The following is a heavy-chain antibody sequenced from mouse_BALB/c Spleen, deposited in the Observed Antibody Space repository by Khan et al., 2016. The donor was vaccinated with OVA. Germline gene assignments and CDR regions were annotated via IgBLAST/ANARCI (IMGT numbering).Heavy chain of an antibody. CDR2: ISYSGST. V-gene: IGHV3-2*02. CDR3: ARTARIKY. Sequence: EVQLQESGPGLVKPSQSLSLTCTVTGYSITSGYGWNWIRQFPGNKLEWMVYISYSGSTNYNPSLKSRITITRDTSKNQFFLQLNSVTTEDTATYYCARTARIKYWGQGTTLTVSS. D-gene: IGHD1-2*01. CDR1: GYSITSGYG. J-gene: IGHJ2*01.